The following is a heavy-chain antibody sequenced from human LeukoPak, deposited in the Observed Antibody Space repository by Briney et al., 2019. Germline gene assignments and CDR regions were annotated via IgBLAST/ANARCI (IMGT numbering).Heavy chain of an antibody. CDR1: GGSISDYY. CDR2: IFHSGST. D-gene: IGHD3-3*01. J-gene: IGHJ4*02. Sequence: PSETLSLTCTVSGGSISDYYWSWIRQSPGKGLEWIGYIFHSGSTNDNPSLKSRVTMSVDTSKNQVSLKLSSVTAADTAVYYCATAPQSSGYYSYWGQGTLVTVSS. V-gene: IGHV4-59*08. CDR3: ATAPQSSGYYSY.